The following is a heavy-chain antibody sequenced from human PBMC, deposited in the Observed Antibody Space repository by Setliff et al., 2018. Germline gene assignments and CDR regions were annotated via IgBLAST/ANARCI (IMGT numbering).Heavy chain of an antibody. J-gene: IGHJ2*01. CDR3: ARGTKTMVINYWYFDV. CDR2: IRSKAYGGTT. D-gene: IGHD4-17*01. V-gene: IGHV3-49*04. CDR1: GFSFGDYT. Sequence: GGSLRLSCTASGFSFGDYTMSWVRQAPGKGLEWVGFIRSKAYGGTTEYAASVKGRFTISRDDSKSIAYLQMNSLKIEDTAVYFCARGTKTMVINYWYFDVWGRGTPVTVS.